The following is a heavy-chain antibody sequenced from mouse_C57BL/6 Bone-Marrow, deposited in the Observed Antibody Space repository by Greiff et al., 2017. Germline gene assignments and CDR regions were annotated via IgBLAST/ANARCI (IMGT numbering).Heavy chain of an antibody. CDR2: IDPSDSYT. D-gene: IGHD1-1*01. CDR3: ASTTVVATDYFDY. V-gene: IGHV1-50*01. CDR1: GYTFTGYW. Sequence: VQLQQPGAELVKPGASVKLSCKASGYTFTGYWMQWVKQRPGQGLEWIGEIDPSDSYTNYNQKFKGKATLTVDTSSSTAYMQLSSLTSEDSAVYDCASTTVVATDYFDYWGQGTTLTVSS. J-gene: IGHJ2*01.